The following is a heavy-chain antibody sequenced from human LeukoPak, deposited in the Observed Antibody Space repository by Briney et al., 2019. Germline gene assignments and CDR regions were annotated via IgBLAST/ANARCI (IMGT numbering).Heavy chain of an antibody. D-gene: IGHD1-26*01. V-gene: IGHV3-9*01. CDR2: ISWNSGSI. CDR1: GFTFDDYA. Sequence: GRSLRLSCAASGFTFDDYAMHWVRQAPGKGLEWVSGISWNSGSIGYADSVKGRFTISRDNAKNSLYLQMNSLRAEDTAVYYCARDDIVGATWGPPNDQAFDIWGQGTMVTVSS. CDR3: ARDDIVGATWGPPNDQAFDI. J-gene: IGHJ3*02.